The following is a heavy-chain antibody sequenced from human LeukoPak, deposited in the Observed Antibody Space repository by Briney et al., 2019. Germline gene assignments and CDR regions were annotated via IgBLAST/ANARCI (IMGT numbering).Heavy chain of an antibody. CDR2: ISSSSSAI. CDR1: GFTFSSYS. D-gene: IGHD3-22*01. Sequence: GGSLRLSCAASGFTFSSYSMNWVRQAPGKGLEWVSYISSSSSAIYYADSVKGRFTISRDNAKNSLYLQMNSLRAEDTAVYYCASEPDYDSSGYHRLFDYWGQGTLVTVSS. CDR3: ASEPDYDSSGYHRLFDY. J-gene: IGHJ4*02. V-gene: IGHV3-48*01.